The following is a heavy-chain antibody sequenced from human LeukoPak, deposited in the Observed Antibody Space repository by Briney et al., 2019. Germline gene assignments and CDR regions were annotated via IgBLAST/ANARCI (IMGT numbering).Heavy chain of an antibody. Sequence: GGSLRLSCAASGFTFSNYWMNWVRQAPGKGLEWVANIKQDGSEKYYVDSVRGRFTISRDNAKNSLYLQMNSLRAEDTAVYYCARDSSSGWYHWFDPWGQGTLVTVSS. CDR1: GFTFSNYW. CDR2: IKQDGSEK. J-gene: IGHJ5*02. V-gene: IGHV3-7*01. D-gene: IGHD6-19*01. CDR3: ARDSSSGWYHWFDP.